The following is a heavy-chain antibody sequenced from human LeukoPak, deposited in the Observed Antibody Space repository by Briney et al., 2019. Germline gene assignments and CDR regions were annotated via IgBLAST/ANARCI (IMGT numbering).Heavy chain of an antibody. Sequence: PPETLSLTCTVSGGSISPYYWSWIRQTPGKGLEWIGYILYSGTTTNYNPSLKSRVTISVDTSKNQFSLKLSSVTAADTAVYYCARVGDWNDLVYWGQGTLVTVSS. CDR3: ARVGDWNDLVY. CDR1: GGSISPYY. V-gene: IGHV4-59*01. CDR2: ILYSGTTT. J-gene: IGHJ4*02. D-gene: IGHD1-1*01.